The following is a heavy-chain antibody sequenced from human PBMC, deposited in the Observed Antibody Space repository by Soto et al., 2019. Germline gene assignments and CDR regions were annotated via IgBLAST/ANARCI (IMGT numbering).Heavy chain of an antibody. CDR1: GFNFGDYY. J-gene: IGHJ4*02. V-gene: IGHV3-30-3*01. CDR3: AREEWELWTIDY. CDR2: ISYDGSNK. Sequence: QVQLVESGGGLVKPGGSLRLSCAASGFNFGDYYMTWIRQAPGKGLEWVAVISYDGSNKYYADSVKGRFTISRDNSKNTLYLQMNSLRAEDTAVYYCAREEWELWTIDYWGQGTLVTVSS. D-gene: IGHD1-26*01.